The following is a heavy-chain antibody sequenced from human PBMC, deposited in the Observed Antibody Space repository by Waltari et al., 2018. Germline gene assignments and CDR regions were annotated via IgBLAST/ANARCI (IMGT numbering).Heavy chain of an antibody. V-gene: IGHV3-23*04. CDR3: AKDSATGTTYWFDP. CDR1: GLTFSSEA. J-gene: IGHJ5*02. D-gene: IGHD1-7*01. Sequence: EVQLVESGGGLVQPGGSLRLAGAASGLTFSSEAMSWARQAPGKGLEWVSTISGSGGSTYYADSVKGRFTISRDNSKNTLYLQMNSLRAEDTAVYYCAKDSATGTTYWFDPWGQGTLVTVSS. CDR2: ISGSGGST.